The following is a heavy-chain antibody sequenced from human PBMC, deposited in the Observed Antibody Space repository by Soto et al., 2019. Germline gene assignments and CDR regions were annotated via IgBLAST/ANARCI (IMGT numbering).Heavy chain of an antibody. CDR3: ASVGGYYYDSSGYYSFDY. J-gene: IGHJ4*02. Sequence: SVKVSCKASGGTFSSYAISWVRQAPGQGLEWMGGIIPIFGTANYAQKFQGRVTITADESTSTAYMELSSLRSEDTAVYYCASVGGYYYDSSGYYSFDYWGQGTLVTVSS. V-gene: IGHV1-69*13. CDR1: GGTFSSYA. CDR2: IIPIFGTA. D-gene: IGHD3-22*01.